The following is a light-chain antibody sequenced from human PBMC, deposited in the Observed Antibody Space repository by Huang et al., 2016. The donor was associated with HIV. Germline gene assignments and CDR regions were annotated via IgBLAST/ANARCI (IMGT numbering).Light chain of an antibody. V-gene: IGKV3-15*01. J-gene: IGKJ2*01. CDR1: RSVGNN. CDR2: GAS. Sequence: IVMTQSPATLSVSPGERATLSCRASRSVGNNLAWYQQKVGQPPRLLIYGASTRATGIAARLSGSGSGTDFTLTISSLQSEDFAVYYCQQYNDWPPWYTFGQGTKLEIK. CDR3: QQYNDWPPWYT.